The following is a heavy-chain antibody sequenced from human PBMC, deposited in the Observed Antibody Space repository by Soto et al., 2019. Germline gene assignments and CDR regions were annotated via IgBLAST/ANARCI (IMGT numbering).Heavy chain of an antibody. Sequence: SVKGSCKASGGNFSSYAISWVRQAPGQGLEWMGGIIPIFGTANYAQKFQGRVTITADESTSTAYMELSSLRSEDTALHYCARWEQWLITPKSFQHWGQGTLVTVSS. D-gene: IGHD6-19*01. CDR1: GGNFSSYA. V-gene: IGHV1-69*13. CDR2: IIPIFGTA. J-gene: IGHJ1*01. CDR3: ARWEQWLITPKSFQH.